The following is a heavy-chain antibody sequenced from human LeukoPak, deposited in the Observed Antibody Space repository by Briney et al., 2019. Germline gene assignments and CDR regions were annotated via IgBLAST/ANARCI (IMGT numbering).Heavy chain of an antibody. CDR1: GGSISSYY. D-gene: IGHD6-19*01. J-gene: IGHJ5*02. Sequence: SETLSLTCTVSGGSISSYYWSWIRQPPGKGLEWIGYIYYSGSTNYNPSLKSRVTISVDTPKNQFSLKLSSVTAADTAVYYCARSDPVAGTDNWFDPWGQGTLVTVSS. V-gene: IGHV4-59*01. CDR3: ARSDPVAGTDNWFDP. CDR2: IYYSGST.